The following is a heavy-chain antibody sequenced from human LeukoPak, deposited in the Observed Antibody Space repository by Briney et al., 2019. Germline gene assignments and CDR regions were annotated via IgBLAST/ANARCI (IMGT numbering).Heavy chain of an antibody. D-gene: IGHD3-22*01. J-gene: IGHJ4*02. CDR3: AGQQTAPTYYYDSSGYPFDY. CDR2: INHSGST. V-gene: IGHV4-34*01. Sequence: SETLSLTCTVSGGSIGSYHWSWIRQPPGKGLEWIGEINHSGSTNYNPSLKSRVTISVDTSKNQFSLKLSSVTAADTAVYYCAGQQTAPTYYYDSSGYPFDYWGQGTLVTVSS. CDR1: GGSIGSYH.